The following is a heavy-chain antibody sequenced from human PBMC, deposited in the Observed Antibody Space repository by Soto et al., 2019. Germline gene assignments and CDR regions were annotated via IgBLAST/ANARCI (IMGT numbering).Heavy chain of an antibody. J-gene: IGHJ4*02. CDR1: GFTFTSSA. V-gene: IGHV1-58*01. CDR3: AAILNGYYDSSGYAL. Sequence: GASVKVSCKASGFTFTSSAVQWVRQARGQRLEWIGWIVVGSGNTNYAQKFQERVTITRDMSTSTAYMELSSLRSEDTAVYYCAAILNGYYDSSGYALWGQGTLVTVSS. CDR2: IVVGSGNT. D-gene: IGHD3-22*01.